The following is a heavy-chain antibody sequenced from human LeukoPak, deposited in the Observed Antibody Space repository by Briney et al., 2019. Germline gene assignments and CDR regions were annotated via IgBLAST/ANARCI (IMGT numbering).Heavy chain of an antibody. D-gene: IGHD5-12*01. CDR1: GFTFSSYW. CDR2: IKQDGSEK. V-gene: IGHV3-7*01. CDR3: ARPTTIVATAPED. J-gene: IGHJ4*02. Sequence: PGGSLRLSCAASGFTFSSYWMSWVRQAPGKGLEWVANIKQDGSEKYYVDSVKGRFTISRDNAKNLLYLQMNSLRAEDTAVYYCARPTTIVATAPEDWGQGTPVTVSS.